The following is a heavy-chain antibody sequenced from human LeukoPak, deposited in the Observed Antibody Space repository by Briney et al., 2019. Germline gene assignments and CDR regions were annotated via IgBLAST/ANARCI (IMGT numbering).Heavy chain of an antibody. V-gene: IGHV4-61*02. CDR1: GGSISSGSYY. Sequence: SETLSLTCTVSGGSISSGSYYWSWIRQPAGKGLEWIGRIYTSGSTNYNPSLKSRVTISVDTSKNQFSLKLSSVTAADTAVYYCARDVLAAPGTFDYWGQGTLVTVSS. D-gene: IGHD6-13*01. J-gene: IGHJ4*02. CDR2: IYTSGST. CDR3: ARDVLAAPGTFDY.